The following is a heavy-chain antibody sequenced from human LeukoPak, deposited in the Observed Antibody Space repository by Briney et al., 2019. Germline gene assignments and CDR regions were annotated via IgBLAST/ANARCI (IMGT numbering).Heavy chain of an antibody. CDR1: GGSISSYY. CDR3: ARASLGSSWYVGR. CDR2: IYYSGST. D-gene: IGHD6-13*01. J-gene: IGHJ4*02. Sequence: SETLSLTCSVSGGSISSYYWSWIRQPPGKGLEWIGYIYYSGSTNYNPSLKSRVTISVDTSKNQFSLKLSSVTAADTAVYYCARASLGSSWYVGRWGQGTLVTVSS. V-gene: IGHV4-59*01.